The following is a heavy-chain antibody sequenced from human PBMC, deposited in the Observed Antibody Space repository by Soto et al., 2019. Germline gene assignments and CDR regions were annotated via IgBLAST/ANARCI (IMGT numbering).Heavy chain of an antibody. CDR3: ALQWLVRYFDY. V-gene: IGHV3-23*01. CDR1: GFPFSTYP. Sequence: EVQLLESGGGLVQPGGPRSLSCAPSGFPFSTYPMTWSRQPQGRGLEWVSAISGSGGSTYYADSVKGRFTISRDNSKNTLYLQMNSLRAEDTAVYYCALQWLVRYFDYWGQGTLVTVSS. J-gene: IGHJ4*02. D-gene: IGHD6-19*01. CDR2: ISGSGGST.